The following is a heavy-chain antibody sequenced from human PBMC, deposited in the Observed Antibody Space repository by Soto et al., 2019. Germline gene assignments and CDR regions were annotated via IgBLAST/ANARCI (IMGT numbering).Heavy chain of an antibody. CDR1: GFTFSSYG. D-gene: IGHD1-26*01. CDR3: ARDSWELLDY. Sequence: VQLVESGGGVVQPGRSLRLSCAASGFTFSSYGMHWVRQAPGKGLEGVAVIWYDGSNKYYADSVKGRFTISRDNSKNTLYLQMNSLRAEDTAVYYCARDSWELLDYWGQGTLVTVSS. J-gene: IGHJ4*02. V-gene: IGHV3-33*01. CDR2: IWYDGSNK.